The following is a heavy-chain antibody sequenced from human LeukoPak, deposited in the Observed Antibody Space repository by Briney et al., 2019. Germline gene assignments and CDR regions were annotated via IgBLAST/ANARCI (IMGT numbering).Heavy chain of an antibody. V-gene: IGHV3-15*07. J-gene: IGHJ4*02. CDR3: TTDATEGWQDY. CDR1: GFTFSNAW. D-gene: IGHD2-15*01. Sequence: PGGSLRLSCAASGFTFSNAWMNWVRQAPGKGLEWVGRIKSKTDGGTTDYPAPVKGRFTISRDDSKNTLYLQVNSLKTEDTAVYYCTTDATEGWQDYWGQGTLVTVSS. CDR2: IKSKTDGGTT.